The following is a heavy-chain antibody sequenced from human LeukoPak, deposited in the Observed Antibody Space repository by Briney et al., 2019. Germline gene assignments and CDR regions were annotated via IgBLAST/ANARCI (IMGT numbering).Heavy chain of an antibody. Sequence: PGGSLRLSCAVSGFTFTTYGMSWVRQAPGKGLEWVSAISGTGVGTYYADSVKGRFTISRDNSKNTLYLQMSSLRAEDTAVYYCAKDGGGIAVAGYFDYWGQGTLVTVSS. D-gene: IGHD6-19*01. CDR2: ISGTGVGT. CDR1: GFTFTTYG. CDR3: AKDGGGIAVAGYFDY. V-gene: IGHV3-23*01. J-gene: IGHJ4*02.